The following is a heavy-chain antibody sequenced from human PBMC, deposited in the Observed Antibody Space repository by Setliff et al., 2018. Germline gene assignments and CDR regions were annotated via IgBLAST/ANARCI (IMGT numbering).Heavy chain of an antibody. Sequence: PSETLSLTCTVSGGSISSHYWNWIRQPPGKGLEWIGYIFYSGSTNYNPSLKSLVTISVDKSKNQFSLKLSSVTAADTAVYYCARVFYYGSGSYLYYFDSWGQGTLVTV. CDR1: GGSISSHY. CDR2: IFYSGST. J-gene: IGHJ4*02. CDR3: ARVFYYGSGSYLYYFDS. D-gene: IGHD3-10*01. V-gene: IGHV4-59*11.